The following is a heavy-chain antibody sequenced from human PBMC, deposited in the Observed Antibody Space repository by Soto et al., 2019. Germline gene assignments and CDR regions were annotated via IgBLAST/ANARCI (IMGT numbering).Heavy chain of an antibody. CDR2: ISAYDGKT. CDR1: GYNFNIYG. J-gene: IGHJ5*02. Sequence: RASVKVSCKASGYNFNIYGINCVRQAPGQGLELMGWISAYDGKTTYAEKFQGRVTMTTDASTSTAYMELRSLRSDDTAVYYCARDPHEYWTSYWFDPWGQGTLVTVSS. D-gene: IGHD3-3*01. CDR3: ARDPHEYWTSYWFDP. V-gene: IGHV1-18*01.